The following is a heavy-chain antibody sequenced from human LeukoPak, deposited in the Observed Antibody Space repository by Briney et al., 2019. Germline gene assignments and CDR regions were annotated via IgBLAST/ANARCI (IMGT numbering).Heavy chain of an antibody. V-gene: IGHV3-23*01. Sequence: PGGSLRLSCPASGFTFSSYAMTWVRQAPGKGLEWVSVISSTGGSTYYADSVKGRLTISRDNSKNTLYLQMNSLRAEASAVYFCAKGPGSNWWGYFDYWGQGTLVTVSS. CDR3: AKGPGSNWWGYFDY. CDR1: GFTFSSYA. D-gene: IGHD6-13*01. J-gene: IGHJ4*02. CDR2: ISSTGGST.